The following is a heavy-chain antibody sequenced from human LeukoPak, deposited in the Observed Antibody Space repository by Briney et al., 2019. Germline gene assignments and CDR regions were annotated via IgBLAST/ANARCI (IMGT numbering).Heavy chain of an antibody. J-gene: IGHJ5*01. V-gene: IGHV4-59*01. D-gene: IGHD6-13*01. CDR2: IYDSGTT. Sequence: ASESLSLTCTVSGGSISSYYWHWIRQPPGKGLEWIGCIYDSGTTNYNPSLKSRVTISGDTATNQFSLKMSSVTAADTAVYFCARTGQQLVFASWGQGTLVTISS. CDR1: GGSISSYY. CDR3: ARTGQQLVFAS.